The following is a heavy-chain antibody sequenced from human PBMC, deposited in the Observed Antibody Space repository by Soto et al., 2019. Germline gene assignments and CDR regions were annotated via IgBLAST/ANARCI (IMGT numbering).Heavy chain of an antibody. CDR3: ARSGIAAAAQGVDY. V-gene: IGHV1-69*13. D-gene: IGHD6-13*01. Sequence: GASVKVSCKASGGTFSSYAISWVRQAPGQGLEWMGGIIPIFGTANYAQKFQGRVTITADESTSTAYMELSSLRSEDTAVYYCARSGIAAAAQGVDYWGQGTLVTVSS. J-gene: IGHJ4*02. CDR1: GGTFSSYA. CDR2: IIPIFGTA.